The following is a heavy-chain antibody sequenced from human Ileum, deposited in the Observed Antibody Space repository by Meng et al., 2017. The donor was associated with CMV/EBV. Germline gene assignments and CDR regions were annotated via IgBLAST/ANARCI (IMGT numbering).Heavy chain of an antibody. D-gene: IGHD3-3*01. Sequence: SGFPFTYHALAWVRPAPGKGLEWVSEITDGGGTTYYADSLTGQFTISRDNSKNTLYLQMNSLRVEDTAIYYCAKVLSGNYKSYFDYWGQGTLVTVSS. CDR1: GFPFTYHA. CDR3: AKVLSGNYKSYFDY. V-gene: IGHV3-23*01. J-gene: IGHJ4*02. CDR2: ITDGGGTT.